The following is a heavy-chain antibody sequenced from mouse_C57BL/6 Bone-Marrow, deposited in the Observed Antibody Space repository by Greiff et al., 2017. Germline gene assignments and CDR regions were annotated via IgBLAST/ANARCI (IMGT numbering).Heavy chain of an antibody. CDR3: ARGGYGSSDWYFDV. D-gene: IGHD1-1*01. V-gene: IGHV1-80*01. J-gene: IGHJ1*03. CDR1: GYAFSSYW. CDR2: IYPGDGDT. Sequence: VQLQESGAELVKPGASVKISCKASGYAFSSYWMNWVKQRPGQGLEWIGQIYPGDGDTNYNGKFKGKATLTADKSSSTAYMQLSSLTSEDSAVYFCARGGYGSSDWYFDVWGTGTTVTVSS.